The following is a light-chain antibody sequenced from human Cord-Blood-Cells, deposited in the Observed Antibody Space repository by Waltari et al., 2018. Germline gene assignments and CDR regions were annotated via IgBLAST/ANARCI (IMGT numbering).Light chain of an antibody. CDR3: QQYGSSPKVT. CDR1: QSVSSSY. Sequence: EIVLTQSPGTLSLSPGERATLSCRASQSVSSSYLAWYQQKPGQAPRLLIYVASSRATGIPDRFSGSGSGTDFPLTISRLEPEDCALYYCQQYGSSPKVTFGQGTRLEIK. V-gene: IGKV3-20*01. J-gene: IGKJ5*01. CDR2: VAS.